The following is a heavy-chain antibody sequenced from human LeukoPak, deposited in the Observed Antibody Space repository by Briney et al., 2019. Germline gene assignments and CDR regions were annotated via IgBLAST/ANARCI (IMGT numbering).Heavy chain of an antibody. Sequence: PGRSLRLSCAASGFTFDDYAMHWVRQAPGKGLEWVSGISWNSGSIGYADSVKGRFTISRDNAKNSLYLQMNSLRAEDTALYYCAKDLGSSGPFDYWGQGTLVTVSS. CDR2: ISWNSGSI. CDR1: GFTFDDYA. CDR3: AKDLGSSGPFDY. D-gene: IGHD3-22*01. V-gene: IGHV3-9*01. J-gene: IGHJ4*02.